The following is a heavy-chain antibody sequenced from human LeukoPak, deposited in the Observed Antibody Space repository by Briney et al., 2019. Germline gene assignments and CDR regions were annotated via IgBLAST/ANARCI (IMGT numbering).Heavy chain of an antibody. CDR2: ISYDGSNK. Sequence: GGSLRLSCAASGFTFSSYGMHWVRQAPGKGLEWVAVISYDGSNKYYADSVKGRFTISRDNSKNTLYLHMNSLRADDTAVYYCARPFLAGGYYMDVWGKGTTVSVSS. D-gene: IGHD2/OR15-2a*01. V-gene: IGHV3-30*03. CDR1: GFTFSSYG. CDR3: ARPFLAGGYYMDV. J-gene: IGHJ6*03.